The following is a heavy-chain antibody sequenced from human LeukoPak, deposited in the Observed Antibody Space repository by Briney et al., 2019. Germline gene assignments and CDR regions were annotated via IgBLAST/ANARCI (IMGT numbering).Heavy chain of an antibody. CDR3: ARGHGADWFDP. CDR1: GFTFSSYA. V-gene: IGHV3-30-3*01. J-gene: IGHJ5*02. Sequence: GRSLRLSCAASGFTFSSYAMHWVRQAPGKGLEWVAVISYDGSNKYYADSVKGRFTISRDNSKNTLYLQMNGLRAEDTAVYYCARGHGADWFDPWGQGTLVTVSS. CDR2: ISYDGSNK. D-gene: IGHD4-17*01.